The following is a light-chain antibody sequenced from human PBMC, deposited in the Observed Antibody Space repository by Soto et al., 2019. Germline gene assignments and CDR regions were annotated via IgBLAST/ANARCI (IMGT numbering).Light chain of an antibody. V-gene: IGLV2-18*02. CDR3: SAYTSSSTFVV. J-gene: IGLJ2*01. Sequence: QCVLTQAPSESGSPGQSVTISCTGTSSDVGGYSRVSWYQQPPGTAPKLMIYEVSNRPSGVPDRFSGSKSGNTASLTISGLQAEDEADYYCSAYTSSSTFVVFGGGTKLTVL. CDR1: SSDVGGYSR. CDR2: EVS.